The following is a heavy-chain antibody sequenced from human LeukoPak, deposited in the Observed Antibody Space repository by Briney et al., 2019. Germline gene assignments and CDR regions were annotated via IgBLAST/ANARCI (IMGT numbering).Heavy chain of an antibody. Sequence: PGGSLRLSCAASGFTFSSYAMSWVRQAPGKGLEWVSAISGSGGSTYYADSVKGRFTISRDNSKNTLYLQMNSLRAEDTAVYYCAKEIHNYDFWRGGYYYGMDVWGQGTTVTVSS. V-gene: IGHV3-23*01. CDR1: GFTFSSYA. J-gene: IGHJ6*02. CDR3: AKEIHNYDFWRGGYYYGMDV. D-gene: IGHD3-3*01. CDR2: ISGSGGST.